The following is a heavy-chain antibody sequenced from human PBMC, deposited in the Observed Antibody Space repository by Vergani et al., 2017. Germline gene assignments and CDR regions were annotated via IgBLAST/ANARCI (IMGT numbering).Heavy chain of an antibody. V-gene: IGHV4-39*07. D-gene: IGHD3-16*02. CDR2: IYSTGST. CDR3: ARASLRALVGYYYYMDV. J-gene: IGHJ6*03. Sequence: QLQLQESGPGLVKPSETLSLTCTVSGGSISSSSYYWGWIRQPPGKGLEWIGSIYSTGSTHHNPSLRRRINMSVDTSKNQFSLKLNSVTAADTAMYYCARASLRALVGYYYYMDVWGKGKTVVVSS. CDR1: GGSISSSSYY.